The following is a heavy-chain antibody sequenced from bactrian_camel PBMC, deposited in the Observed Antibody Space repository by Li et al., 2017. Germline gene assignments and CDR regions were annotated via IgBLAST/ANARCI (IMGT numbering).Heavy chain of an antibody. CDR3: ITRGTVVSDTGLLEPVE. CDR2: VYTGGGYV. D-gene: IGHD6*01. CDR1: GFTYGHHC. V-gene: IGHV3S31*01. J-gene: IGHJ4*01. Sequence: QLVESGGGSVQTGGSLKLSCTASGFTYGHHCMGWFRQPAGKGRERVAIVYTGGGYVKYADSVRGRFTISRDNAKNTLVLQLNSLKTEDTALYYCITRGTVVSDTGLLEPVEWGQGTQVTVS.